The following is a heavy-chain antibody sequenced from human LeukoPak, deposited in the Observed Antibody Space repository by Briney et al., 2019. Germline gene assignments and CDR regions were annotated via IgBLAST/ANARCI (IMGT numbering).Heavy chain of an antibody. D-gene: IGHD2-2*01. J-gene: IGHJ5*02. CDR2: ISGSGGST. Sequence: GGSLRLSCAASGFTFSSYAMSWVRQAPGKGLEWVSAISGSGGSTYYADSVKGRFTISRDNSKNTLYLQMNSLRAEDTAVYYCAKDHLRYQLLFNWFDPWGQGTLVTVSS. CDR1: GFTFSSYA. V-gene: IGHV3-23*01. CDR3: AKDHLRYQLLFNWFDP.